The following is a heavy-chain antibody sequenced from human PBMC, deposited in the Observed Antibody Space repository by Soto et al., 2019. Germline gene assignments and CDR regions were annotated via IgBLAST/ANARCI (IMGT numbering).Heavy chain of an antibody. CDR2: IDPNSGGT. V-gene: IGHV1-2*02. CDR3: AKGTVLGDYYYGPDV. CDR1: GYIFTGYY. J-gene: IGHJ6*02. Sequence: SCKASGYIFTGYYIHWVRQAPGQGLEWMGWIDPNSGGTKYAPKFQGRVTVTRDTSITTAYMDLIRLTPDDTAVYYCAKGTVLGDYYYGPDVWGQGTMVTVSS. D-gene: IGHD6-6*01.